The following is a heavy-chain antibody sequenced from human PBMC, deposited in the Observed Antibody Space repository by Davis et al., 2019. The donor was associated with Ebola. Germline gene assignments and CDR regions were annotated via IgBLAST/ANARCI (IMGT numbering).Heavy chain of an antibody. J-gene: IGHJ6*02. V-gene: IGHV1-18*01. CDR2: ISAYNGNT. D-gene: IGHD1-7*01. CDR1: GYTFTSYG. Sequence: AASVKVSCQASGYTFTSYGISWVRQAPGQGLEWMGWISAYNGNTNYAQKLQGRVTMTTDTSTSTAYMELRSLRSDDTDVYYCARDRNWNYRKDGMDVWGQGTTVTVSS. CDR3: ARDRNWNYRKDGMDV.